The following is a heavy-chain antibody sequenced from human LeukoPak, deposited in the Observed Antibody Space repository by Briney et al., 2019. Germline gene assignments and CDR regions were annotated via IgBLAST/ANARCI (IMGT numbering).Heavy chain of an antibody. V-gene: IGHV4-34*03. CDR2: IYYSGST. D-gene: IGHD3-22*01. Sequence: SETLSLTCAVYDGSFSGYYWGWIRQPPGKGLEWIGSIYYSGSTYYNPSLKSRVTISVDTSKNQFSLKLSSVTAADTAVYYCINYYDSSGSSYFDYWGQGTLVTVSS. J-gene: IGHJ4*02. CDR1: DGSFSGYY. CDR3: INYYDSSGSSYFDY.